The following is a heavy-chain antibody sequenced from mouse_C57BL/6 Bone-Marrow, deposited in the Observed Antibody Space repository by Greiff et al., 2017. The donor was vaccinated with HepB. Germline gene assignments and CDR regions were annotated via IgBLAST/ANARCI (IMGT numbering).Heavy chain of an antibody. CDR3: AKHPITTVVATGYFDY. V-gene: IGHV2-9*01. CDR1: GFSLTSYG. J-gene: IGHJ2*01. Sequence: VMLVESGPGLVAPSQSLSITCTVSGFSLTSYGVDWVRQPPGKGLEWLGVIWGGGSTNYNSALMSRLSISKDNSKSQVFLKMNSLQTDDTAMYYCAKHPITTVVATGYFDYWGQGTTLTVSS. CDR2: IWGGGST. D-gene: IGHD1-1*01.